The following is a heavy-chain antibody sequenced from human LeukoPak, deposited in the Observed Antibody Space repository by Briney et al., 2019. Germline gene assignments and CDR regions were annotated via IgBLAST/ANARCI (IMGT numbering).Heavy chain of an antibody. CDR3: ARVVYDFWSAYDY. D-gene: IGHD3-3*01. V-gene: IGHV3-23*01. Sequence: GGSLRLLCAVSGFIFSNYGMNWVRQAPGEGLGVVSAISGSGGSTYYADSVKGRFTISRDNSKNTLYLQMNSLRAEDTALYYCARVVYDFWSAYDYWGQGTLVTVSS. CDR2: ISGSGGST. CDR1: GFIFSNYG. J-gene: IGHJ4*02.